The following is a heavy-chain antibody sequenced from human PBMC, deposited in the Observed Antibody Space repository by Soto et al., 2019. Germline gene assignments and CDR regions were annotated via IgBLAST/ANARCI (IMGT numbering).Heavy chain of an antibody. J-gene: IGHJ4*02. V-gene: IGHV3-30*18. D-gene: IGHD6-19*01. CDR1: GFTFSSYG. CDR3: AKDRRVVAVAAPFDY. Sequence: QVQLVESGGGVVQPGRSPRLSCAASGFTFSSYGMHWVRQAPGKGLEWVAVISYVGSNKYYADSVKGRFTISRDNSKNTLYLQMNSLRAEDTAVYYCAKDRRVVAVAAPFDYWGQGTLVTVSS. CDR2: ISYVGSNK.